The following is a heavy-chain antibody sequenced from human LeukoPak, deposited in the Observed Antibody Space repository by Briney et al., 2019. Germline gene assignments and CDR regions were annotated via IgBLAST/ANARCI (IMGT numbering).Heavy chain of an antibody. CDR3: ARDLGYCSGGSCAQSDY. D-gene: IGHD2-15*01. Sequence: PSETLSLTCAVYGGSFSGYYWSWIRQPPGKRLEWIGEINHSGSTNYNPSLKSRVTISVDTSKNQFSLKLSSVTAADTAVYYCARDLGYCSGGSCAQSDYWGQGTLVTVSS. CDR2: INHSGST. CDR1: GGSFSGYY. V-gene: IGHV4-34*01. J-gene: IGHJ4*02.